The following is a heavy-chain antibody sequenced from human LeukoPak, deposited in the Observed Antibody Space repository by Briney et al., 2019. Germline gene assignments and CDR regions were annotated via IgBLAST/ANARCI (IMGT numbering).Heavy chain of an antibody. CDR1: GGSLSSYY. Sequence: PSETLSLTCTVSGGSLSSYYWSWIRQPPGKGLEWIGYIYYSGSTNYNPSLKSRVTISVDTSKNQFSLKLSSVTAADTAVYYCARVGNDIVVVPAANEDYYYGMDVWGQGTTVTVSS. V-gene: IGHV4-59*01. CDR3: ARVGNDIVVVPAANEDYYYGMDV. CDR2: IYYSGST. D-gene: IGHD2-2*01. J-gene: IGHJ6*02.